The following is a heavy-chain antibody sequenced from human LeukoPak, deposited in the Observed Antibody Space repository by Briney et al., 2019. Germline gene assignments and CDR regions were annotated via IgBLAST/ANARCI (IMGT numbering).Heavy chain of an antibody. D-gene: IGHD6-13*01. Sequence: ASVKVSCKASGYTFTSYGISWVRQAPGQGLEWMGWISAYNGNTNYAQKFQGRVTITADESTSTVYMELSSLRSEDTAVYYCARDGGGGRAAAVPLDYWGQGTLVTVSS. J-gene: IGHJ4*02. CDR2: ISAYNGNT. CDR3: ARDGGGGRAAAVPLDY. V-gene: IGHV1-18*01. CDR1: GYTFTSYG.